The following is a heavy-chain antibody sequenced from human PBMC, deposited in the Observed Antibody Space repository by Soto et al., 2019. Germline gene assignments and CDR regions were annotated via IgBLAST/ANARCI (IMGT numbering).Heavy chain of an antibody. V-gene: IGHV3-21*01. CDR2: ISRSSSFI. Sequence: TGGSLRLSCVASGFTFSTYSMNWVRQAPGKGLEWVSSISRSSSFIYYRDSVKGRFTISRDNAENSLYLQMNSLRAEDTAVYYCARDMTSGTNDYWGQGTLVTVSS. J-gene: IGHJ4*02. D-gene: IGHD1-7*01. CDR3: ARDMTSGTNDY. CDR1: GFTFSTYS.